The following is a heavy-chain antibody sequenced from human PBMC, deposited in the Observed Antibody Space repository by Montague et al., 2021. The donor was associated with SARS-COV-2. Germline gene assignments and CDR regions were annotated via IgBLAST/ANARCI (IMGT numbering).Heavy chain of an antibody. CDR1: GTSFSGYY. D-gene: IGHD3-10*01. Sequence: SETLSLTCAVHGTSFSGYYWNWIRQPPGKGLEWIGEINHGGSTKYSPSLKSRLTISADTSKNQFSLKLTSVAAADTAVYYCARLRGGGVPSPILGVGPSYSYSYIDLWGRGTTVTVSS. V-gene: IGHV4-34*01. CDR2: INHGGST. CDR3: ARLRGGGVPSPILGVGPSYSYSYIDL. J-gene: IGHJ6*03.